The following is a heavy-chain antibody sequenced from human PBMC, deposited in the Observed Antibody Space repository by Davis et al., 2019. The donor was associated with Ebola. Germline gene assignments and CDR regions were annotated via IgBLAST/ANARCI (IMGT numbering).Heavy chain of an antibody. J-gene: IGHJ4*02. CDR3: ARDSDDYSFDY. CDR2: VRSHGSDD. CDR1: GLTFSSNW. V-gene: IGHV3-30*02. D-gene: IGHD4-11*01. Sequence: GGSLRLSCAASGLTFSSNWMHWVRQAPGRGLEWVAFVRSHGSDDHYADSVKGRFTISRDNSKNTLYLQMNSLRPEDTAVYYCARDSDDYSFDYWGQGTLVTVSS.